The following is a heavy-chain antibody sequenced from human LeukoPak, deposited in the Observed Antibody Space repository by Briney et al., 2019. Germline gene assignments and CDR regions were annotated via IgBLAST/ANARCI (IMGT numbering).Heavy chain of an antibody. J-gene: IGHJ4*02. Sequence: SETLSLTCAVYGVSFSGYYWNWIRQPPGKGLEWIGEINHSGGTNYNPSLKSRVAISVDTSMNQFSLKLSSVTAADTAVYFCATVDTAMVTRYWGQGTLVTVSS. CDR2: INHSGGT. CDR3: ATVDTAMVTRY. D-gene: IGHD5-18*01. CDR1: GVSFSGYY. V-gene: IGHV4-34*01.